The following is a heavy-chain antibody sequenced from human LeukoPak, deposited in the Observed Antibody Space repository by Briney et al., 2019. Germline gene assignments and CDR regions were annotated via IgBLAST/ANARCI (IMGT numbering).Heavy chain of an antibody. D-gene: IGHD3-16*01. V-gene: IGHV1-2*02. CDR3: ARDPQGGGGY. J-gene: IGHJ4*02. CDR1: GYTLTRYY. Sequence: SVNDSCQASGYTLTRYYMHWVRQAPGKGLAGMGWINPYSGGTNSAQKVQGSVTMTRDTSISTAYMELSRLRADGTAVYYCARDPQGGGGYWGQGTLATVSS. CDR2: INPYSGGT.